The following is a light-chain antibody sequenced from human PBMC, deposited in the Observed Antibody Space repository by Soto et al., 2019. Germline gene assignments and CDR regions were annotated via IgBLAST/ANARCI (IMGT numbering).Light chain of an antibody. V-gene: IGKV3-15*01. CDR3: QQYKNFWT. CDR2: GAS. CDR1: QSVNSN. Sequence: EIVMTQSPATLSVSPGERATLSCRASQSVNSNLAWYQQKPGQAPRLVIYGASTRATGIPARFSGSGSGTEFTLTISSLQSEDFAAYYCQQYKNFWTFGQGTKVEIK. J-gene: IGKJ1*01.